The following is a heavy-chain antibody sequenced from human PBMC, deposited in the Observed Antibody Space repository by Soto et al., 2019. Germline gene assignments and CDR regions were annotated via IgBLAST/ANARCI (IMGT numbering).Heavy chain of an antibody. CDR1: GFTFSSYS. V-gene: IGHV3-21*01. CDR2: ISSSSSYI. J-gene: IGHJ6*03. Sequence: EVQLVESGGGLVKPGGSLRLSCAASGFTFSSYSMNWVRQAPGKGLEWVSSISSSSSYIYYADSVKGRFTISRDNAKNALYLQMNSLRAEDTAVYYCARGRGPNCISTSCYVYYMDVWGKGTTVTVSS. CDR3: ARGRGPNCISTSCYVYYMDV. D-gene: IGHD2-2*01.